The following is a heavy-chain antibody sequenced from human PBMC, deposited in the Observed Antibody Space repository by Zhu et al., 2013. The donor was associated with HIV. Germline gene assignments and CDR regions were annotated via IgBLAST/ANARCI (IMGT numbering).Heavy chain of an antibody. CDR3: ARDLTTVNVFDY. J-gene: IGHJ4*02. D-gene: IGHD4-17*01. CDR1: GYSISSGYY. V-gene: IGHV4-38-2*02. Sequence: QVQLQESGPGLVKPSETLSLTCTVSGYSISSGYYWGWIRQPPGKGLEWIGSIYHSGSTYYNPSLKSRVTISVDTSKNQFSLKLSSVTAADTAVYYCARDLTTVNVFDYWGQGTLVTVSS. CDR2: IYHSGST.